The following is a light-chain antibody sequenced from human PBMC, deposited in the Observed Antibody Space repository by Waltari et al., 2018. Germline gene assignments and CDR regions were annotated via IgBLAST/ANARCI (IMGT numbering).Light chain of an antibody. J-gene: IGLJ2*01. V-gene: IGLV1-47*01. CDR2: RNN. CDR1: SSHIGSNS. CDR3: AAWDDSLSGLVV. Sequence: QSVLTPPPSASGTPGQRVTISCSGSSSHIGSNSVYWYQQLPGTAPKLLIYRNNQRPSGVPDRFSGSKSGTSASLAISGLRSEDEADYYCAAWDDSLSGLVVFGGGTKLTVL.